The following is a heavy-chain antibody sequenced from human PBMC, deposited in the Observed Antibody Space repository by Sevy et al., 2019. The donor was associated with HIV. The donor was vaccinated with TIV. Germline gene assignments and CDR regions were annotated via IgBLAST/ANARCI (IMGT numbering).Heavy chain of an antibody. J-gene: IGHJ6*02. Sequence: GGSLRLSCTASGFTFSSAWMSWVRQAPGKGLEWVGRIKSECDGGAIDYAAPVKGRFTISREDSKNTVYLQRNSLKTEDTAVYYCITDPAYRGYDEEVINYYFYGMDVWGQGTTVTVSS. V-gene: IGHV3-15*01. CDR2: IKSECDGGAI. D-gene: IGHD5-12*01. CDR3: ITDPAYRGYDEEVINYYFYGMDV. CDR1: GFTFSSAW.